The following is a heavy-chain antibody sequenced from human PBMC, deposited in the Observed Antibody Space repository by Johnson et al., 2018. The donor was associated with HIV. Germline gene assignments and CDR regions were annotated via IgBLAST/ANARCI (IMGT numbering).Heavy chain of an antibody. D-gene: IGHD1-26*01. V-gene: IGHV3-43D*03. J-gene: IGHJ3*02. CDR1: RFTFDDYA. CDR3: ARDRVGATAFDI. CDR2: INWDGDST. Sequence: VQLVESGGVVVHPGGSLRLSCETSRFTFDDYAMHWVRQAPGKGLEWVSLINWDGDSTYYADSVKGRFTISRDNSKNSLYLQMNSLRAEDTAVYYCARDRVGATAFDIWGQGTLVTVSS.